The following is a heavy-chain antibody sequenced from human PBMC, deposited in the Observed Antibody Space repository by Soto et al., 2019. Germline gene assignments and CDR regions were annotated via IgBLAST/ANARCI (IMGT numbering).Heavy chain of an antibody. J-gene: IGHJ2*01. Sequence: QEQLVESGGGVVQPVRSLRLSCAASRFRFSSYGMHWVRQAPGKGLGWRAVVSYDGDYQNYADSVKGRFTISRDNSKNTLYLQMDSLRPEDTAVYYCAKGTPVTPWRYLDLWGPGTLVTVSS. CDR2: VSYDGDYQ. CDR1: RFRFSSYG. CDR3: AKGTPVTPWRYLDL. V-gene: IGHV3-30*18. D-gene: IGHD4-17*01.